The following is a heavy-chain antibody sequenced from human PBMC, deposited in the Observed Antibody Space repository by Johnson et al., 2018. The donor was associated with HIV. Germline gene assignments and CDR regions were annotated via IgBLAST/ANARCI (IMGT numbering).Heavy chain of an antibody. V-gene: IGHV3-30-3*01. CDR3: AKGMGQLLARGAFDI. CDR1: GFTFSSYA. Sequence: QVQLVESGGGLVQPGRSLRLSCAASGFTFSSYAMHWVRQAPGKGLEWVAVISYDGSNKYYADSVKGRFTISRDNSKNPRYLQMNSLRAEDTAVYYWAKGMGQLLARGAFDIWGQGTMVTVSS. CDR2: ISYDGSNK. J-gene: IGHJ3*02. D-gene: IGHD6-19*01.